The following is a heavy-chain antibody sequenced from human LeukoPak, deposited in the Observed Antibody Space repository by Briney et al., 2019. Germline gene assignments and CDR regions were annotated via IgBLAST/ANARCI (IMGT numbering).Heavy chain of an antibody. CDR3: VRGRGVVHY. V-gene: IGHV4-34*01. CDR1: GGSFSGYY. D-gene: IGHD2-15*01. Sequence: SETLSLTCAVYGGSFSGYYWSWIRRPPGKGLEWIGEINHSGNTNYNPSLKSRVTISVDTSKNQFSLKLSSVTAADTAVYYCVRGRGVVHYWGQGTLVTVSS. J-gene: IGHJ4*02. CDR2: INHSGNT.